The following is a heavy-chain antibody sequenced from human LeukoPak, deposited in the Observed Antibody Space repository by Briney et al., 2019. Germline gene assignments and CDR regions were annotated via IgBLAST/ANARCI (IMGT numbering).Heavy chain of an antibody. CDR2: IYYSGST. V-gene: IGHV4-39*07. CDR3: ARGKQLPGVDFDY. D-gene: IGHD6-13*01. CDR1: GGSISSGGYY. Sequence: PSQTLSLTCAVSGGSISSGGYYWGWIRQPPGEGLEWIGSIYYSGSTYYNPSLKSRVTMSVDTSKNQFSLKLSSVTAADTAVYYCARGKQLPGVDFDYWGQGTLVTVSS. J-gene: IGHJ4*02.